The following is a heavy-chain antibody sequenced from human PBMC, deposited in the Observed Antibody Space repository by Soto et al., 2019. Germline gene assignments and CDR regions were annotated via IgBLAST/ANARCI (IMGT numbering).Heavy chain of an antibody. Sequence: SVKVSCKASGGTFSSYAISWVRQAPGQGLEWMGGIIPIFGTANYAQKFQGRVTITADESTSTAYMELSSLRSEDTAVYYCAGQDYDFWSGRTNYYYYGMDVWGQGTTVTVSS. CDR3: AGQDYDFWSGRTNYYYYGMDV. CDR2: IIPIFGTA. V-gene: IGHV1-69*13. D-gene: IGHD3-3*01. CDR1: GGTFSSYA. J-gene: IGHJ6*02.